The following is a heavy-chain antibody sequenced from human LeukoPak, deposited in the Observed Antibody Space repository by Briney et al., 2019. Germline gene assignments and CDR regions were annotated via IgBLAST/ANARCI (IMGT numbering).Heavy chain of an antibody. CDR1: GFTFSSYT. D-gene: IGHD3-22*01. CDR2: ITTSSSYI. Sequence: WGSLRLSCAASGFTFSSYTMNWVRQAPGKGLEWVSSITTSSSYIYYADSVKGRFTISRDNAKKSLYLQMNSLRVEDTAVYYCARAGSYDSSGYWDYWGQGTLVTVSS. CDR3: ARAGSYDSSGYWDY. J-gene: IGHJ4*02. V-gene: IGHV3-21*01.